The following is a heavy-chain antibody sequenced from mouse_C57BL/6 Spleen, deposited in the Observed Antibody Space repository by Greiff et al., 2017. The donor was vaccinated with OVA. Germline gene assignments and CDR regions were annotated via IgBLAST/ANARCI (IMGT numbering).Heavy chain of an antibody. CDR1: GFTFSDYG. J-gene: IGHJ2*01. Sequence: EVMLVESGGGLVKPGGSLKLSCAASGFTFSDYGMHWVRQAPEKGLEWVAYISSGSSTIYYADTVKGRFTISRDNAKNTLFLQMTSLRSEDTAMYYCAKIYYDYDVEIYYFDYWGQGTTLTVSS. CDR2: ISSGSSTI. CDR3: AKIYYDYDVEIYYFDY. D-gene: IGHD2-4*01. V-gene: IGHV5-17*01.